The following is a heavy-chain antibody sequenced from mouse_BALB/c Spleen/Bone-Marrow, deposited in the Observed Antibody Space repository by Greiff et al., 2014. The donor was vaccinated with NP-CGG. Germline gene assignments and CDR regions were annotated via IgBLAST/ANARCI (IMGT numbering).Heavy chain of an antibody. V-gene: IGHV14-3*02. D-gene: IGHD1-1*01. CDR1: GFNIKDTY. J-gene: IGHJ3*01. CDR3: AAYYYGSSQFAY. Sequence: VQLQQPGAELVKPGASVKLSCTASGFNIKDTYMHWVKQRPEQGLEWIGRIDPAHGNTKYDPKFQGKATITADTSSNTAYLQLSSLTSEDTAVYYCAAYYYGSSQFAYWGQGTLVTVSA. CDR2: IDPAHGNT.